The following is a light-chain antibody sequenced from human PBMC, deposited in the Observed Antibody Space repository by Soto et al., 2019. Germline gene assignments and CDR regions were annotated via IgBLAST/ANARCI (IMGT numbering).Light chain of an antibody. V-gene: IGLV3-10*01. Sequence: SYELTQPPSVSVSPGQTARITCSGDVSPKKYAYWYQQRSGQAPVLVIYEDTKRPSGIPERFSASSSGTMATLTISGAQVEDEADYYCYSTESSGSYRGVFGGGTKLTVL. CDR1: VSPKKY. J-gene: IGLJ3*02. CDR3: YSTESSGSYRGV. CDR2: EDT.